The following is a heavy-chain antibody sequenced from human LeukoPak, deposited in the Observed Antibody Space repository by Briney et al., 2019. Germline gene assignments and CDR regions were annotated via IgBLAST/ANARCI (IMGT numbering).Heavy chain of an antibody. CDR3: RIAVAGTGFDY. J-gene: IGHJ4*02. V-gene: IGHV4-39*01. Sequence: SETLSLTCTVSGGSISSSSYYWGWIRQPPGKGLEWIGSIYYSGSTYYNPSLKSRVTISVDTSKNQFSLKLSSVTAADTAVYYCRIAVAGTGFDYWGQGTLVTVSS. CDR2: IYYSGST. D-gene: IGHD6-19*01. CDR1: GGSISSSSYY.